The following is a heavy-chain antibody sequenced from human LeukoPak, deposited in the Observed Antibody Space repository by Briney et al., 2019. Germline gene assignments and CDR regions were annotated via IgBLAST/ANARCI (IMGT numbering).Heavy chain of an antibody. V-gene: IGHV4-59*01. D-gene: IGHD3-22*01. Sequence: SETLSLTCTVSGGSISSYYWSWIRQPPGKGLEWIGYIYYSGSTNYNPSLKSRVTISVDTSKNQFSLKLSSVTAADTAVYYCARARYYYDSSGYYGVYYFDYWGQGTLVTVSS. CDR1: GGSISSYY. CDR3: ARARYYYDSSGYYGVYYFDY. J-gene: IGHJ4*02. CDR2: IYYSGST.